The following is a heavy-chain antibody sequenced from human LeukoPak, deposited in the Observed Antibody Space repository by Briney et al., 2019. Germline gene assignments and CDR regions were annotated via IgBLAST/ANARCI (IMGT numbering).Heavy chain of an antibody. Sequence: ASVKVSCKASGYTFTSYYMHWVRQAPGQGLEWMGIINPSGGSTSYAQKFQGRVTMTRDTSTSTVYMELSSLRSEDTAVYYCARGGPLYYYDSSGPTRWFDPWGQGTLVTVSS. CDR3: ARGGPLYYYDSSGPTRWFDP. V-gene: IGHV1-46*01. CDR1: GYTFTSYY. D-gene: IGHD3-22*01. J-gene: IGHJ5*02. CDR2: INPSGGST.